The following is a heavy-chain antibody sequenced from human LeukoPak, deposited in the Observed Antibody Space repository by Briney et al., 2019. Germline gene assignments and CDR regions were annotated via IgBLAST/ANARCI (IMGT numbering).Heavy chain of an antibody. CDR1: GGSISSYY. V-gene: IGHV4-4*07. D-gene: IGHD6-13*01. CDR2: IYTSGST. J-gene: IGHJ4*02. CDR3: ARDSGSSSWDYYFDY. Sequence: SETLSLTCTVSGGSISSYYWSWIRQPAGKGLEWIGRIYTSGSTKYNPSLKSRVTMSVDTSKNQFSLKLSSVTAADTAVYYCARDSGSSSWDYYFDYWGQGTLVTVSS.